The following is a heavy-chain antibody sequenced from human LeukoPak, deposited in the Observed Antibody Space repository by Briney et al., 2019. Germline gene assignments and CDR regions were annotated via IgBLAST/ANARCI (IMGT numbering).Heavy chain of an antibody. CDR2: SYSGGST. CDR3: AKGEDYYDSSGPLDY. Sequence: PGGSLRLSCAASGFTVSRYYMSWVRQAPGKGLEWVSLSYSGGSTYYADSVKGRFTISRDNSKNTLYLQMNSLRAEDTAVYYCAKGEDYYDSSGPLDYWGQGTLVTVSS. J-gene: IGHJ4*02. CDR1: GFTVSRYY. D-gene: IGHD3-22*01. V-gene: IGHV3-53*01.